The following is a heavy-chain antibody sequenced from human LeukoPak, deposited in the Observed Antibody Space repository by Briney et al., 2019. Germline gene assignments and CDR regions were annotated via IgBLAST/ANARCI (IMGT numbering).Heavy chain of an antibody. Sequence: SQTLSLTCAISGDSVSSNSAAWNWIRQSPSRGLEWLGRTYHRSKWYNEYAVSVRSRITINPDTSKNQFSLQPNSVTPEDTAVYYCARRKRSGCSSTSCLLNWFDPWGQGTLVTVSS. D-gene: IGHD2-2*01. CDR1: GDSVSSNSAA. V-gene: IGHV6-1*01. CDR2: TYHRSKWYN. J-gene: IGHJ5*02. CDR3: ARRKRSGCSSTSCLLNWFDP.